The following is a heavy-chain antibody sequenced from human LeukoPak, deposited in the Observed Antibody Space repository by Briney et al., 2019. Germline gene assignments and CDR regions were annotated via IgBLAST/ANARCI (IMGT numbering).Heavy chain of an antibody. CDR1: GFTFSSYS. Sequence: PGGSLRLSCAASGFTFSSYSMNWVRQAPGKGLEWVSYISSSSSTIYYADSVKGRFTISRDNAKNSLYLQMNRLRDEDTAVYYCARASLVVPAAMPGWFDPWGQGTLVTVSS. CDR3: ARASLVVPAAMPGWFDP. CDR2: ISSSSSTI. D-gene: IGHD2-2*01. V-gene: IGHV3-48*02. J-gene: IGHJ5*02.